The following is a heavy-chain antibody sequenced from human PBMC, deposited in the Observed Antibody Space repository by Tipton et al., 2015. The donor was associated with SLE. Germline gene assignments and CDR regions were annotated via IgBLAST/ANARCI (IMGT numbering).Heavy chain of an antibody. Sequence: LRLSCAISGDSVSSNSAAWNWIRQSPSRGLEWLGRTYYRSKWYNDYAVSVKSRITINPDTSKNQFSLQLNSVTPEDTAVYYCARGLSSSWYSNWFDPWGQVTLVTVSS. CDR3: ARGLSSSWYSNWFDP. CDR2: TYYRSKWYN. D-gene: IGHD6-13*01. J-gene: IGHJ5*02. V-gene: IGHV6-1*01. CDR1: GDSVSSNSAA.